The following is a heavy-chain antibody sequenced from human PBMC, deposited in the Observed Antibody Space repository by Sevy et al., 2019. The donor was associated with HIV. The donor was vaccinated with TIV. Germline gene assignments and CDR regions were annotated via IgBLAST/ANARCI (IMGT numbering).Heavy chain of an antibody. J-gene: IGHJ6*02. CDR2: IGTAGDT. CDR3: ARGPYYYHGMDV. CDR1: GFTFSSYD. Sequence: GGSLRLSCAASGFTFSSYDMHWVRQATGKGLEWVSAIGTAGDTYYPGSVKGRFTISRENAKNSLYLQMNSLRAGDTAVYYCARGPYYYHGMDVWGQGTTVTVSS. V-gene: IGHV3-13*01.